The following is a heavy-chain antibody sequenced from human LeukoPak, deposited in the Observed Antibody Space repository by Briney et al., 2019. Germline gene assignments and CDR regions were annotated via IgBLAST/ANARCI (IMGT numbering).Heavy chain of an antibody. D-gene: IGHD6-13*01. CDR1: GGTFSSYA. V-gene: IGHV1-69*13. CDR2: IIPIFGTA. J-gene: IGHJ4*02. CDR3: ARELVAAARFDY. Sequence: ASVKVSCKASGGTFSSYAISWVRQAPGQGLEWMGEIIPIFGTANYAQKFQGRVTITADESTSTAYMELSSLRSEDTAVYYCARELVAAARFDYWGQGTLVTVSS.